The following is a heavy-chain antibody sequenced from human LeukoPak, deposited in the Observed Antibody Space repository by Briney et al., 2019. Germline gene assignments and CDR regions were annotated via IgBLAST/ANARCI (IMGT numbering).Heavy chain of an antibody. Sequence: ASVKVSCKASGYTFTSYDINWVRQATGQGLEWMGWMNPNSGNTGYAQKFQGRVTMTRNTSISTAYMELSSLRSEDTAVYYCARSYCSSTSCQWYYYGMDVWGQGITVTVSS. D-gene: IGHD2-2*01. CDR2: MNPNSGNT. V-gene: IGHV1-8*01. CDR3: ARSYCSSTSCQWYYYGMDV. J-gene: IGHJ6*02. CDR1: GYTFTSYD.